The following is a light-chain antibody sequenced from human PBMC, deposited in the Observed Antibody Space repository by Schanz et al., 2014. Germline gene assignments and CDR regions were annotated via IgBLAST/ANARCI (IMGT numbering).Light chain of an antibody. CDR1: SSDVGGYNY. V-gene: IGLV2-14*03. Sequence: QSVLTQPPSVSGAPGQRVTISCTGSSSDVGGYNYVSWYQHHPGKAPKLMIYDVSNRPSGVSDRFSGSKSGNTASLTISGLQAEDEATYYCCSYSHTRTFVLFGGGTKLTVL. J-gene: IGLJ2*01. CDR2: DVS. CDR3: CSYSHTRTFVL.